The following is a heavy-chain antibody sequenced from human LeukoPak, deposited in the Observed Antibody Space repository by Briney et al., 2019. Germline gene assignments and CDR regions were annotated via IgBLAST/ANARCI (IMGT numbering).Heavy chain of an antibody. CDR1: GFIFSNYG. D-gene: IGHD6-13*01. CDR2: IWYDGSYK. J-gene: IGHJ4*02. Sequence: GGSLRLSCAASGFIFSNYGMHWVRQAPGKGQDWVEVIWYDGSYKYYADSVKGRFTISRDNYKNTLYLQMNSLRAEDTAIYYCAKVVQYTASTGTGLDYWGQGTLVTVSS. CDR3: AKVVQYTASTGTGLDY. V-gene: IGHV3-33*06.